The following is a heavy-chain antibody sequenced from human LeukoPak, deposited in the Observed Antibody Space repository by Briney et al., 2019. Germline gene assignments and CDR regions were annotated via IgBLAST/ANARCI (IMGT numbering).Heavy chain of an antibody. J-gene: IGHJ4*02. CDR3: AMSFDF. Sequence: GGSLRLSCSASGLTFSSHTMNWVRQAPGKGLEWVARISSSGAAMYADSVNGRFTISRDNAKNSLYLQMSSLRAGDTAHYYCAMSFDFWGQGTLVTVSS. CDR2: ISSSGAAM. V-gene: IGHV3-48*01. CDR1: GLTFSSHT.